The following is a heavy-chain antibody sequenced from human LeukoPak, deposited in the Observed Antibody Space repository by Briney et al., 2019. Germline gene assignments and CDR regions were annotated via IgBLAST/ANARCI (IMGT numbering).Heavy chain of an antibody. V-gene: IGHV4-39*01. CDR1: GGSISSTSYY. Sequence: PSETLSLTCTVSGGSISSTSYYWGWIRQPPGKGLEWIGTIYYSGITYYNPSLKSRVTISVDTSKNQFSLKLISVTAADTAVYYCARQPRYCSGGSCYQDVNWFDPWGQGTLVTVSS. CDR2: IYYSGIT. D-gene: IGHD2-15*01. CDR3: ARQPRYCSGGSCYQDVNWFDP. J-gene: IGHJ5*02.